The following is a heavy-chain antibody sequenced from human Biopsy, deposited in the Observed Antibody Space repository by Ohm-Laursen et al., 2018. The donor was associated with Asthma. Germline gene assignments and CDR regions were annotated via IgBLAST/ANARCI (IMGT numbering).Heavy chain of an antibody. V-gene: IGHV1-24*01. D-gene: IGHD4-17*01. J-gene: IGHJ4*02. CDR3: ASDFPKDYVRYNFQF. CDR1: GYSLTDLS. Sequence: ASVKVSCKISGYSLTDLSMHWVRQAPGQGLEWMGGHDHEEGGTVNARRLQGRVTMTEDTSTDTAYIELSSLSSDDTAVYYCASDFPKDYVRYNFQFWGQGTLVTVSS. CDR2: HDHEEGGT.